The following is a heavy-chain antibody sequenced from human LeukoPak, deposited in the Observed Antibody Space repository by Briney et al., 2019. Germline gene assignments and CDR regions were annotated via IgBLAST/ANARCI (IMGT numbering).Heavy chain of an antibody. J-gene: IGHJ4*02. V-gene: IGHV4-4*07. D-gene: IGHD3-9*01. CDR2: IYTSGST. CDR3: AGHPVGYDILTGYYPY. Sequence: SETLSLTCTVPGGSISSYYWSWIRQPAGKGLEWIGRIYTSGSTNYNPSLKSRVTMSVDTSKNQFSLKLSSVTAADTAVYYCAGHPVGYDILTGYYPYWGQGTLVTVSS. CDR1: GGSISSYY.